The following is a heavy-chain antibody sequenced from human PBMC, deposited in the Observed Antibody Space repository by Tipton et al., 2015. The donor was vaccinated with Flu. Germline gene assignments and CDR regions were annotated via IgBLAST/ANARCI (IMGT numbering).Heavy chain of an antibody. Sequence: TLSLTCTVSGGSISSYYWSWVRQPPGKGLECIGYIYYSGSTNYNPSLKSRVTISVDTSKNQFSLKLSSVTAAATAVYYCAREGRGWYRNWFATWGQGTLVTVSS. CDR2: IYYSGST. CDR3: AREGRGWYRNWFAT. D-gene: IGHD6-19*01. J-gene: IGHJ5*02. V-gene: IGHV4-59*01. CDR1: GGSISSYY.